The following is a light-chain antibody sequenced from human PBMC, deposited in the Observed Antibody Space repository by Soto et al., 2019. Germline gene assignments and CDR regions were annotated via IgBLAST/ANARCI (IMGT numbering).Light chain of an antibody. CDR3: HYYDTSPMYT. CDR1: QSVDSSY. CDR2: GTS. Sequence: EIVLTQSPGTLSLSPGERATISCRASQSVDSSYLAWYQQKFGQAPRLVFYGTSSRATGIPDRFSGSGSGTDFTLTISRLEPEDFAVYHCHYYDTSPMYTFGQGTKVDIK. V-gene: IGKV3-20*01. J-gene: IGKJ2*01.